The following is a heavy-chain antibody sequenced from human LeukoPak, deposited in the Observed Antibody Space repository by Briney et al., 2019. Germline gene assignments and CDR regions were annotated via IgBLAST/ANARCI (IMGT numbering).Heavy chain of an antibody. CDR1: GFIFNNYA. V-gene: IGHV3-23*01. CDR3: ARESGKYCSGGSCYRRPFDY. CDR2: ISGSGGST. J-gene: IGHJ4*02. D-gene: IGHD2-15*01. Sequence: GGSLRLSCAASGFIFNNYAMSWVRQAPGKGLEWVSAISGSGGSTYYADSVKGRFTISRDNAKNSLYLQMNSLRAEDTAVYYCARESGKYCSGGSCYRRPFDYWGQGTLVTVSS.